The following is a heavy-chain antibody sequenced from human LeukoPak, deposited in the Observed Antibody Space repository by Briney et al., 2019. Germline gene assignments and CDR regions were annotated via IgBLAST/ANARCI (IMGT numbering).Heavy chain of an antibody. CDR3: ARASSLNWFDP. J-gene: IGHJ5*02. CDR2: ISAYNGNT. D-gene: IGHD6-13*01. CDR1: GYTFTGYG. V-gene: IGHV1-18*01. Sequence: GASVKVSCKASGYTFTGYGISWARQAPGQGLEWMGWISAYNGNTNYAQKLQGRVTMTTDTSTSTAYMELRSLRSDDTAVYYCARASSLNWFDPWGQGTLVTVSS.